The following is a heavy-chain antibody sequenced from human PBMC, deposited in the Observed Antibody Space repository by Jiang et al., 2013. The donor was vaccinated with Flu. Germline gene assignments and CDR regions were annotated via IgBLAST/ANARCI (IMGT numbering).Heavy chain of an antibody. V-gene: IGHV4-4*02. Sequence: GPGLVKPSGTLSLTCAVSGGSINSATWWTWFRQPPGKGLEWIGEIYPSGNTDYNPSLKSRVTISVNKSKNQFSLKLDSVTAADTAVYYCARADNWIDTSSWAKGGPGWFDPRGREPWSLSPQ. CDR3: ARADNWIDTSSWAKGGPGWFDP. CDR2: IYPSGNT. D-gene: IGHD6-13*01. CDR1: GGSINSATW. J-gene: IGHJ5*02.